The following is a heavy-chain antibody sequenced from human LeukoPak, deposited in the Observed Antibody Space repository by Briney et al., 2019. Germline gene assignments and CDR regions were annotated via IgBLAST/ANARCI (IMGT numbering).Heavy chain of an antibody. CDR2: INPNSGGT. V-gene: IGHV1-2*02. CDR3: AKGSGSNYGGGIDY. D-gene: IGHD1-26*01. Sequence: GASVKVSCKASGYTFTGYYMHWVRQAPGQGLEWMGWINPNSGGTKYAQKFQGRVTMTRDTSISTAYMELSRLSSDDTAVYYCAKGSGSNYGGGIDYWGQGTLVTVSS. J-gene: IGHJ4*02. CDR1: GYTFTGYY.